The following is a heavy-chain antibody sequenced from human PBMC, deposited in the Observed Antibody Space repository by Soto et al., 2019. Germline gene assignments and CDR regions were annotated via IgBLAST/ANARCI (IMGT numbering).Heavy chain of an antibody. CDR3: ASSGSSPYGSFDY. D-gene: IGHD5-12*01. CDR2: IYYSGST. V-gene: IGHV4-39*01. J-gene: IGHJ4*02. CDR1: GGSISSSSYY. Sequence: SETLSLTCTVSGGSISSSSYYWGWIRQPPGKGLEWIGSIYYSGSTYYNPSLKSRVTISVDTSKNQFSLKLSSVTAADTAVYYCASSGSSPYGSFDYWGQGTLVTVSS.